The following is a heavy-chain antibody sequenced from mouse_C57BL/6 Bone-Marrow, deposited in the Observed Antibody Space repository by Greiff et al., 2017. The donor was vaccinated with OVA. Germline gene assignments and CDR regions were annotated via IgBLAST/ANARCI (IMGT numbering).Heavy chain of an antibody. V-gene: IGHV1-81*01. CDR2: IYPRSGNT. D-gene: IGHD2-12*01. J-gene: IGHJ4*01. Sequence: VQLQQSGAELARPGASVKLSCKASGYTFTSYGISWVKQRTGQGLEWIGEIYPRSGNTYYNEKFKGKATLTADKSSSTAYMELRSLTSEDSAVYFGARYSHIDEDAMDYWGQGTSVTVSS. CDR3: ARYSHIDEDAMDY. CDR1: GYTFTSYG.